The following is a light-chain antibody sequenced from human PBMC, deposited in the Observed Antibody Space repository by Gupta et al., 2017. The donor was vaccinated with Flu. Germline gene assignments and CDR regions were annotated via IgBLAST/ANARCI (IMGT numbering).Light chain of an antibody. Sequence: DIQMTQSPSSVSASVGDRVTITCRASQDISTWLVWYQQKPRKAPKALIYAASNLESGVPSRFSGSGSGTDFTLTISSLQPEDFATYYCQQTQSFPPTFGGGTKVEFK. V-gene: IGKV1D-12*01. CDR3: QQTQSFPPT. J-gene: IGKJ4*01. CDR1: QDISTW. CDR2: AAS.